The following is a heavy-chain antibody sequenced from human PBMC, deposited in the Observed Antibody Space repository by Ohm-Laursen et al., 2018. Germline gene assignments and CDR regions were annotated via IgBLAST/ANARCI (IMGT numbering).Heavy chain of an antibody. Sequence: SLRLSCAVSGFTFSSYSMNWVRQVPGKGLEWVSSISSSGSYIYGADSVRGRLTISRDNAKNSLYLQMNSLRAEDTAVYYCARAIAVAGTDWYFDLWGRGTLVTASS. V-gene: IGHV3-21*01. J-gene: IGHJ2*01. CDR2: ISSSGSYI. CDR1: GFTFSSYS. CDR3: ARAIAVAGTDWYFDL. D-gene: IGHD6-19*01.